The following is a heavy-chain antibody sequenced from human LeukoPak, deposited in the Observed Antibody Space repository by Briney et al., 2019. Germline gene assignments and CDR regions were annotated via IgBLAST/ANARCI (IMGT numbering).Heavy chain of an antibody. CDR3: ARDLVIPPADWLPFGI. CDR1: GGSFSGYY. V-gene: IGHV4-59*01. Sequence: PSETLSLTCAVYGGSFSGYYWSWIRQPPGKRLEWIGYIYYSGSTNYNPSLKSRVTISVDTSKNQFSLKLSSVTAADTAVYYCARDLVIPPADWLPFGIWGQGTMVTVSS. CDR2: IYYSGST. J-gene: IGHJ3*02. D-gene: IGHD3-9*01.